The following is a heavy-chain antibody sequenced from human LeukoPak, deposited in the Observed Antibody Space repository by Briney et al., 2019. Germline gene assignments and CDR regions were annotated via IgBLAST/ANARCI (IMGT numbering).Heavy chain of an antibody. CDR2: ISPSGGST. D-gene: IGHD1-1*01. J-gene: IGHJ5*02. V-gene: IGHV1-46*01. Sequence: GASVKVSCKASGYTFTSHYMHWVRQAPGQGLEWMGIISPSGGSTSYAQKFQGRVTMTRDTSTSTVYMELSSLRSEDTAVYYCAREETNPEEKNWFDPWGQGTLVTVSS. CDR1: GYTFTSHY. CDR3: AREETNPEEKNWFDP.